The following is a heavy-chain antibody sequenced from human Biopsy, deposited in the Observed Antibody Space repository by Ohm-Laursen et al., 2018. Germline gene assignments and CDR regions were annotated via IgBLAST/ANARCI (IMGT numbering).Heavy chain of an antibody. CDR3: VRGVDYYDPYHYYALDV. CDR2: INHGGRT. Sequence: SETLSLTCLVYGESFNGYYWSWIRQTPGKGLEWIGEINHGGRTNYNPSLKSRVTISVDTSKNQFSLKVRSVTAADTAVYYCVRGVDYYDPYHYYALDVWGQGTTVTVSS. J-gene: IGHJ6*02. D-gene: IGHD3-22*01. CDR1: GESFNGYY. V-gene: IGHV4-34*01.